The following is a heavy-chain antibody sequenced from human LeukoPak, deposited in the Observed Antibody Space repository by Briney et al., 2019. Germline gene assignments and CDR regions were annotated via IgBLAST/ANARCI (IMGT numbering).Heavy chain of an antibody. CDR1: GYSFTSYW. V-gene: IGHV5-51*01. D-gene: IGHD3-22*01. J-gene: IGHJ6*04. CDR3: ARLDYYDSSGYYYGMDV. Sequence: ESPQISCKGSGYSFTSYWIGWGLQMPGKGLEWMGIIYPGDSDTRYSPCLPGPVTISADKSISTAYLQWSSLKASDTAMYYCARLDYYDSSGYYYGMDVWGERISASVSS. CDR2: IYPGDSDT.